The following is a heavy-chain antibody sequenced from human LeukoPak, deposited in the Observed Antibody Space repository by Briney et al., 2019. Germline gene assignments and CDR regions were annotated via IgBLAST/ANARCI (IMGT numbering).Heavy chain of an antibody. CDR1: GFTFSDYY. D-gene: IGHD2-15*01. V-gene: IGHV3-23*01. J-gene: IGHJ4*02. CDR3: VRDFHCSGGSCPLFDN. Sequence: PGGSLRLSCAASGFTFSDYYMSWVRQAPGKGLEWVSGTNENGGNTYYADSVKGRFTISRDNSEDIPYLRMNSLRVDDTAVYYCVRDFHCSGGSCPLFDNWGQGTLVTVSS. CDR2: TNENGGNT.